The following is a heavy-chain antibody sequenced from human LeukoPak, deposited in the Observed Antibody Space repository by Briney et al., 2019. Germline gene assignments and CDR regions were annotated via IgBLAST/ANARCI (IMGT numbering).Heavy chain of an antibody. V-gene: IGHV4-38-2*02. Sequence: SETLSLTCTVSGYSISSGFYWDWIRQPPGKGLEWIGSIYHSGSTHYNPSLKSRVTISVDTSKNQFSLKLKSVTAADTAVYYCARHYTVVTPDFDSWGQGTLVTVSS. CDR1: GYSISSGFY. D-gene: IGHD4-23*01. CDR2: IYHSGST. J-gene: IGHJ4*02. CDR3: ARHYTVVTPDFDS.